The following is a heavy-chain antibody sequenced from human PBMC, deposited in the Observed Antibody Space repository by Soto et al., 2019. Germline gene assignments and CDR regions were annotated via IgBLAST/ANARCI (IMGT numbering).Heavy chain of an antibody. Sequence: GSLSLSCSASGFTLSNACMNWVLRAPGKGLEWVGRIKKKSDGGTTDYAAPVKDRFRISRDDAIKTLYLEMNSLQIDDTAVYYCAQLGFRVVRATPDYWGRGTLFTVSS. CDR1: GFTLSNAC. J-gene: IGHJ4*02. V-gene: IGHV3-15*01. CDR2: IKKKSDGGTT. CDR3: AQLGFRVVRATPDY. D-gene: IGHD1-26*01.